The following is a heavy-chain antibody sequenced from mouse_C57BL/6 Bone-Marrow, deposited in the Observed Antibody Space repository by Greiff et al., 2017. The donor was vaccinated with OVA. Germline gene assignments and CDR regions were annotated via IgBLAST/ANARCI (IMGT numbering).Heavy chain of an antibody. V-gene: IGHV14-2*01. Sequence: EVQLQQSGAELVKPGASVKLSCTASGFNIKDYYMHWVKQRTEQGLEWIGRIDPEDGVTKSAPKFQGKATITAAQSSNTACLQLSSLTSEDTAVYYCARWDGNYVHWYFDVWGTGTTVTVSS. D-gene: IGHD2-1*01. CDR3: ARWDGNYVHWYFDV. CDR1: GFNIKDYY. CDR2: IDPEDGVT. J-gene: IGHJ1*03.